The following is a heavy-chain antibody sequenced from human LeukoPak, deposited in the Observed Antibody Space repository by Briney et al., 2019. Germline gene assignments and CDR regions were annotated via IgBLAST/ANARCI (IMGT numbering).Heavy chain of an antibody. J-gene: IGHJ4*02. CDR1: GFTFSSYS. Sequence: GGSLRLSCAASGFTFSSYSMNWVRQAPGKGLEWVSYISSSSSTIYYADSVKGRFTISRDNAKNSLYLQINSLRAEDTAVYYCARDQYGYYDSSGYLDYWGQGTLVTVSS. D-gene: IGHD3-22*01. CDR2: ISSSSSTI. V-gene: IGHV3-48*01. CDR3: ARDQYGYYDSSGYLDY.